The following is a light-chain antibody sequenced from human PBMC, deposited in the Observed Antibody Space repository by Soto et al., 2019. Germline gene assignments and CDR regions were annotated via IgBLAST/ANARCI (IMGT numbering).Light chain of an antibody. J-gene: IGKJ1*01. Sequence: DIQMTQSPPTLSASVGDRVTITCRASQPIRSWLAWYQQKPGKAPKLLIYAASSLESGVPSRFSGSGSGTEFTLTISSLQPEDFATYYCQHYNSYSEAFGQGTKVDIK. CDR3: QHYNSYSEA. V-gene: IGKV1-5*01. CDR1: QPIRSW. CDR2: AAS.